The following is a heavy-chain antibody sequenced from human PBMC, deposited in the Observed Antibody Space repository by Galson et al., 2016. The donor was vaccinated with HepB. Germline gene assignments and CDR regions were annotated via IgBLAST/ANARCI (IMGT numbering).Heavy chain of an antibody. CDR2: IYDSGST. J-gene: IGHJ5*02. CDR1: GGSIRGGDHY. CDR3: ARDKIKVAGTLDA. D-gene: IGHD6-19*01. V-gene: IGHV4-31*03. Sequence: TLSLTCTVSGGSIRGGDHYWSWVRQHPGKGLEWIGNIYDSGSTYYNPSLQSRVAISVDTSKNQFSLNVKFVTAADTAGYYCARDKIKVAGTLDAWGQGTLVIVSS.